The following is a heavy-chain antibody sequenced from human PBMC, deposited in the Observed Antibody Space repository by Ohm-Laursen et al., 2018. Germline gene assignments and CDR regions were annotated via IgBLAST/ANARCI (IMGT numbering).Heavy chain of an antibody. CDR2: IKQDGSQK. J-gene: IGHJ4*02. V-gene: IGHV3-7*01. CDR3: ARALWPEDY. D-gene: IGHD3-16*01. CDR1: GFTFSSFW. Sequence: SLRLSCAASGFTFSSFWMSWVRQAPGKGLGWVANIKQDGSQKNYVDSVKGRFTISRDNAKNSLYLQMNSLGDEDTAVYYCARALWPEDYWGQGTLVTVSS.